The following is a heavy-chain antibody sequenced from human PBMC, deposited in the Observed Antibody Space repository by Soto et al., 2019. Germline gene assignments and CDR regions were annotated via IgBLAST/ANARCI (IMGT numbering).Heavy chain of an antibody. Sequence: SETLSLTCTVSGGSISSSSYYWGWIRQPPGKGLEWIGSIYYSGSTYYNPSLKSRVTISVDTSKNQFPLKLSSVTAADTAVYYCARGANYDSSGYPPPFDYWGQGTLVTVSS. CDR2: IYYSGST. CDR3: ARGANYDSSGYPPPFDY. CDR1: GGSISSSSYY. D-gene: IGHD3-22*01. J-gene: IGHJ4*02. V-gene: IGHV4-39*01.